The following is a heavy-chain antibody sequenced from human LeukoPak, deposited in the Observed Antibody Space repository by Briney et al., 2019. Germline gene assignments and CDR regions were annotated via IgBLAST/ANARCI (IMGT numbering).Heavy chain of an antibody. CDR1: GGSISSYY. J-gene: IGHJ6*04. Sequence: SETLSLTCTVSGGSISSYYWSWIRQPPGKGLEWIGYIYYSGSTNYNPSLKSRVTISVDTSKNQFSLRLQSMTAADTAVFYCARDIGSRIWGKGTTVIVSS. CDR3: ARDIGSRI. CDR2: IYYSGST. D-gene: IGHD1-26*01. V-gene: IGHV4-59*12.